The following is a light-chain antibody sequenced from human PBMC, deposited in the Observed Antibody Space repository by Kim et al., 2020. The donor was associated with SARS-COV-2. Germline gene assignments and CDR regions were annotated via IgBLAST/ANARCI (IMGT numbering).Light chain of an antibody. J-gene: IGLJ2*01. CDR2: SDA. CDR3: QLWDGGSDHVV. Sequence: APTETATISCGGNNMQYKRLQWYQQKPGRAPVLLIYSDAVRPSGIPERFSASHSGDTATLAISMVEAGDEADYYCQLWDGGSDHVVFGAGTQLTVL. CDR1: NMQYKR. V-gene: IGLV3-21*04.